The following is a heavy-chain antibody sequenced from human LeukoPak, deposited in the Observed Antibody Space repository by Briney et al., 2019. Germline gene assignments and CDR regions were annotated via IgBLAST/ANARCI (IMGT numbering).Heavy chain of an antibody. V-gene: IGHV4-34*01. CDR3: ARGREDIVVVPAAMSRSNYMDV. D-gene: IGHD2-2*01. CDR2: INHSGST. J-gene: IGHJ6*03. Sequence: PSEALSLTCAVYGGSFSGYYWSWIRQPPGKGREWVGEINHSGSTNYNPSLKSRVNISVDTSKNPFSLKLSSVTAADTAVYYCARGREDIVVVPAAMSRSNYMDVWGKGTTVTVSS. CDR1: GGSFSGYY.